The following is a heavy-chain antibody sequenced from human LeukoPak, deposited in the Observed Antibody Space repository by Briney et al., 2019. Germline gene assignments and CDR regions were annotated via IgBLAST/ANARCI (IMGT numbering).Heavy chain of an antibody. V-gene: IGHV3-15*01. Sequence: GGSLRLSCAASRFTFSNAWMSWVRQAPGKGLEWVGRIKSKTDGGTTDYAAPVKGRFTISRDDSKNTLYLQMNSLKTEDTAVYYCTTRAVAGRGPFDYWGQGTLVTVSS. D-gene: IGHD6-19*01. CDR1: RFTFSNAW. CDR3: TTRAVAGRGPFDY. CDR2: IKSKTDGGTT. J-gene: IGHJ4*02.